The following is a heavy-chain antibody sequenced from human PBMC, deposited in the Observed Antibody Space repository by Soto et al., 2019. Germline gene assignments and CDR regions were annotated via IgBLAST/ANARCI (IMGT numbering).Heavy chain of an antibody. Sequence: QVQLQQWGAGLLKPSETLSLTCAVYGGSFSGYYWSWIRQPPGKGLEWIGEINHSGSTNYNPSLKSRVTISVDTSKNQFSLKLSSVTAADTAVYYCARAHWYYYYGMDVWGQGTTVTVSS. J-gene: IGHJ6*02. CDR1: GGSFSGYY. CDR2: INHSGST. CDR3: ARAHWYYYYGMDV. V-gene: IGHV4-34*01.